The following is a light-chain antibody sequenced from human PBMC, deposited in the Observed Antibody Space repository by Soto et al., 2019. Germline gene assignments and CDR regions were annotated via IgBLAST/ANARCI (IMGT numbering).Light chain of an antibody. CDR2: DAS. CDR1: QSVSSY. Sequence: VVTQSPAILSLSPGERATLSCRASQSVSSYLAWYQQKPGQAPRLLIYDASNRATGIPARFSGSGSGTDFTLTISSLEPEDFAVYYCQQRSNWYTFGQGTK. V-gene: IGKV3-11*01. J-gene: IGKJ2*01. CDR3: QQRSNWYT.